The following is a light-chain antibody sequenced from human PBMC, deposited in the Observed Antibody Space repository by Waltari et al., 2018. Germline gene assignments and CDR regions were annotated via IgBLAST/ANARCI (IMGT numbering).Light chain of an antibody. CDR2: INI. J-gene: IGLJ2*01. V-gene: IGLV1-44*01. Sequence: QSVLTQPPSASGTPGQRVTISCSGSNSNIGSNPLNWYQQLPGTAPKLLIYINIVRPSGVPDRFSGSKSGTSASLAISGLQSEDEGDYYCAAWDDRLNGVVFGGGTKLTVL. CDR3: AAWDDRLNGVV. CDR1: NSNIGSNP.